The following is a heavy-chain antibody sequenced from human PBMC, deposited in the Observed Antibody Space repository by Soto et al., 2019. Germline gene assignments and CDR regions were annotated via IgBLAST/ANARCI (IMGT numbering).Heavy chain of an antibody. V-gene: IGHV3-74*01. Sequence: EVQLVESGGGLVQPGGSLRLSCAASGFTFSRYWMHWVRQAPGKGLVWVSSINSDGSSTYYADSVKGRFTISRDNAKNPLYLQMNMLRAEDTAVYYCARDFGYWGQGTLVTVSS. D-gene: IGHD3-10*01. CDR1: GFTFSRYW. CDR3: ARDFGY. J-gene: IGHJ4*02. CDR2: INSDGSST.